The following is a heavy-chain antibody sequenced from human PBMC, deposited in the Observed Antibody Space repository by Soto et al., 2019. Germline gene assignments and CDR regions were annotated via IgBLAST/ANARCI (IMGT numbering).Heavy chain of an antibody. Sequence: SETLSLTCTVSGGSISGYYWSWIRQPPGKGLEWIGYMYKTGSTVYNPPFKSRVTISVDTSKNQFSLKLNSVTAADTAVYYCARDLGVFCGTDCYPLAFWGKGTTVPVSS. CDR1: GGSISGYY. D-gene: IGHD2-21*02. V-gene: IGHV4-59*01. J-gene: IGHJ6*04. CDR2: MYKTGST. CDR3: ARDLGVFCGTDCYPLAF.